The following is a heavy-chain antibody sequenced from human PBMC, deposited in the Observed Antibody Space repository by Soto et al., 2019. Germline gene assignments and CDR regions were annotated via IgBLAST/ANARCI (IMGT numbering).Heavy chain of an antibody. D-gene: IGHD6-6*01. CDR2: IITIFGTA. V-gene: IGHV1-69*13. J-gene: IGHJ1*01. CDR1: GGTFSSYA. CDR3: ARALSSSSSAEYFQH. Sequence: ASVKVSCKASGGTFSSYAISWVRQAPGQGLEWMGGIITIFGTANYAQKFQGRVTITADESTSTAYMELSSLRSEDTAVYYCARALSSSSSAEYFQHWGQGTLVTVSS.